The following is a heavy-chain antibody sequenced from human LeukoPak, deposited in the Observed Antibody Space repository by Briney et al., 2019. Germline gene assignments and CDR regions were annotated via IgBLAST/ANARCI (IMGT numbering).Heavy chain of an antibody. CDR1: GGSISSSSYY. Sequence: SETQSLTCTVSGGSISSSSYYWGWIRQPPGKGLEWIGSIYYSGSTYYNPSLKSRVTISVDTSKNQFSQKLSSVTAADTAVYYCARFTLPEGWFDPWGQGTLVTVSS. J-gene: IGHJ5*02. V-gene: IGHV4-39*07. CDR2: IYYSGST. CDR3: ARFTLPEGWFDP. D-gene: IGHD3-16*01.